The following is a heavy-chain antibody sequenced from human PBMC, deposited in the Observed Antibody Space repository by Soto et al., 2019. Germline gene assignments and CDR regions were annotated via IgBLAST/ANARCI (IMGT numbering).Heavy chain of an antibody. CDR2: ISGSGGST. Sequence: EVQLLESGGGLVQPGGSMRLSCSASGFTFIDFAMSWVRQAPGKGLEWVSAISGSGGSTYYADSVKGRFTSSRDNSKNTLYLQMNDLRAEDTAEYYCAKRRDSGSYYDSWGQGDLVTVSS. D-gene: IGHD1-26*01. CDR1: GFTFIDFA. CDR3: AKRRDSGSYYDS. V-gene: IGHV3-23*01. J-gene: IGHJ4*02.